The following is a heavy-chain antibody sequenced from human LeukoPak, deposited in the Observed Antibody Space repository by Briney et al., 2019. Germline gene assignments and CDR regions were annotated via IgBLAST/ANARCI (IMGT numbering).Heavy chain of an antibody. CDR1: GGSISSYY. CDR2: IYYSGST. Sequence: SETLSLTCTVSGGSISSYYWSWIRQPPGKGLEWIGYIYYSGSTNYNPSLKSRVTISVDTSKNQFSLELSSVTAADTAVYYCARDYYDSSGYWGADAFDIWGQGTMVTVSS. CDR3: ARDYYDSSGYWGADAFDI. D-gene: IGHD3-22*01. V-gene: IGHV4-59*01. J-gene: IGHJ3*02.